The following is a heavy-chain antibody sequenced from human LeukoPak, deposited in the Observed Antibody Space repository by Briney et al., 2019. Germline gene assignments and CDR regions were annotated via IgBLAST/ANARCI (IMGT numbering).Heavy chain of an antibody. CDR2: ISYDGSNK. Sequence: GRSLRFSCAASGFTFSTYAMHWVRQAPGKGLEWVAVISYDGSNKYYADSVKGRFTISRDNSKNTLYLQMNSLRGEDTAVYYCAKGGSPSCYSSSGYWGQGTLVTVSS. J-gene: IGHJ4*02. CDR3: AKGGSPSCYSSSGY. CDR1: GFTFSTYA. D-gene: IGHD2-2*01. V-gene: IGHV3-30-3*01.